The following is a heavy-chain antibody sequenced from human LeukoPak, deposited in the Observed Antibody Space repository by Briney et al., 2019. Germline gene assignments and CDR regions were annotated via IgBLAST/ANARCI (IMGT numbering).Heavy chain of an antibody. CDR2: ISSSSSTI. V-gene: IGHV3-48*04. CDR1: GFNFSSYS. CDR3: ARSIAAAGTGNWFDP. J-gene: IGHJ5*02. Sequence: GGSLRLSCAASGFNFSSYSMNWVRQAPGKGLEWVSYISSSSSTIYYADSVKGRFTISRDNAKNSLYLQMNSLRAEDTAVYYCARSIAAAGTGNWFDPWGQGTLVTVSS. D-gene: IGHD6-13*01.